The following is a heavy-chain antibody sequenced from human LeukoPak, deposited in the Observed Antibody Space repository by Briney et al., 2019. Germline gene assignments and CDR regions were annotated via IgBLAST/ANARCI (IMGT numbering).Heavy chain of an antibody. J-gene: IGHJ4*02. D-gene: IGHD3-10*01. Sequence: ASVKVSCKASGYTFTSYGISWVRQAPGQGLEWMGLISTYNGNTNYAQTLQGRVTITTDTSTSTAYMELRSLRSDDTAVYYCANYPLGDYWGQGTLVTVAS. V-gene: IGHV1-18*01. CDR3: ANYPLGDY. CDR1: GYTFTSYG. CDR2: ISTYNGNT.